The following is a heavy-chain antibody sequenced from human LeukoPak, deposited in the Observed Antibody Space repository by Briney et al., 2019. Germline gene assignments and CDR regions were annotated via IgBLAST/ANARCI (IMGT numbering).Heavy chain of an antibody. CDR1: GFTLSSYN. CDR2: IKQDGSEK. D-gene: IGHD3-9*01. Sequence: GGSLRLSCADSGFTLSSYNMNWVRQAPGKGLEWVANIKQDGSEKYYVDSVKGRFTISRDNAKNSLYLQMNSLRAEDTAVYYCARVNDILTGYYPRPNYFDYWGQGTLVTVSS. V-gene: IGHV3-7*01. CDR3: ARVNDILTGYYPRPNYFDY. J-gene: IGHJ4*02.